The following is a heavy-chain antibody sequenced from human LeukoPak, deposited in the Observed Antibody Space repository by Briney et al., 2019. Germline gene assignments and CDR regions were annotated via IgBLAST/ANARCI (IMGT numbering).Heavy chain of an antibody. CDR3: AKSILMTTVTTYYFDY. V-gene: IGHV3-23*01. CDR1: GFTFSSYA. D-gene: IGHD4-17*01. Sequence: PGGSLRLSCAASGFTFSSYAMSWVRQAPGKGLEWVSTISGSGGSIYYADSVKGRFTISRDNSKTTLYLQMNSLRAEDTAVYYCAKSILMTTVTTYYFDYWGQGTLVTVSS. J-gene: IGHJ4*02. CDR2: ISGSGGSI.